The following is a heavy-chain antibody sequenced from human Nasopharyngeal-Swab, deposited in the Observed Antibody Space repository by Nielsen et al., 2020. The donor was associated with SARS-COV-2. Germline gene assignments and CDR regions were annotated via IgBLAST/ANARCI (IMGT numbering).Heavy chain of an antibody. CDR1: GFTFSPYT. D-gene: IGHD3-10*01. Sequence: GESLKISCAASGFTFSPYTMTWVRQAPGKGLEWLSYITGTSDSIRYADSVKGRFTISRDNAKNSLFLQMNGLTAEDTAVYYCARDLDGSGDYWGQGTLVTVSS. V-gene: IGHV3-48*04. J-gene: IGHJ4*02. CDR3: ARDLDGSGDY. CDR2: ITGTSDSI.